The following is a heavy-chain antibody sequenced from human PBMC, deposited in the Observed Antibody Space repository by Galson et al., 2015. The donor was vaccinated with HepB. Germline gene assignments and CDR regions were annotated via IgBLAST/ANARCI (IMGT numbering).Heavy chain of an antibody. D-gene: IGHD2-2*02. J-gene: IGHJ4*02. CDR2: INPSGGST. Sequence: SVKVSCKASGYTFTSYYMHWVRQAPGQGLEWMGIINPSGGSTSYAQKFQGRVTMTRDTSTSTVYMELSSLRSEDTAVYYCASVSYANSPRYQLLYDRDSDYLGQGTLVTVSS. V-gene: IGHV1-46*01. CDR1: GYTFTSYY. CDR3: ASVSYANSPRYQLLYDRDSDY.